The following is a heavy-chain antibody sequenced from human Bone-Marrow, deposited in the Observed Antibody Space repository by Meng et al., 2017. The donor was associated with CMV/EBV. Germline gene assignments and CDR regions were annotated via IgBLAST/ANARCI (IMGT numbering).Heavy chain of an antibody. J-gene: IGHJ4*02. CDR1: GDSVSSNSAA. D-gene: IGHD2-2*02. CDR3: ARGPRGGYCSSTSCYSFDY. V-gene: IGHV6-1*01. CDR2: TYYRSKWYN. Sequence: LRLSCAISGDSVSSNSAAWNWIRQSPSRGLEWLGRTYYRSKWYNDYAVSVKSRITINLDTSKNQFSLQLNSVTPEDTAVYYCARGPRGGYCSSTSCYSFDYWGQGTLVTVSS.